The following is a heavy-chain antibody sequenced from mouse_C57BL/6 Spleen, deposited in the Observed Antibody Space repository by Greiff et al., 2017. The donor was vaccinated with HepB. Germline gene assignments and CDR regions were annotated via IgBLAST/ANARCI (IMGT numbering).Heavy chain of an antibody. D-gene: IGHD1-1*02. V-gene: IGHV1-66*01. Sequence: VKLQESGPELVKPGASVKISCKASGYSFTSYYIHWVKQRPGQGLEWIGWIYPGSGNTKYNEKFKGKATLTADTSSSTAYMQLSSLTSEDSAVYYCARWVVDAMDYWGQGTSVTVSS. CDR2: IYPGSGNT. CDR1: GYSFTSYY. CDR3: ARWVVDAMDY. J-gene: IGHJ4*01.